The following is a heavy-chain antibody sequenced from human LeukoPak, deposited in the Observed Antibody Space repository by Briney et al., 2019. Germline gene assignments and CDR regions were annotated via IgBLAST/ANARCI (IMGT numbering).Heavy chain of an antibody. CDR1: GGTFSSYA. V-gene: IGHV1-69*13. D-gene: IGHD5-12*01. Sequence: ASVKVSCKASGGTFSSYAISWVRQAPGHGLEWVGGIIHIFGTANYAQKFQGRVTITADESTSTAYMELSSLRSEDTAVYYCARVDIVATRPSDWYYYMDVWGKGTTVTVSS. J-gene: IGHJ6*03. CDR3: ARVDIVATRPSDWYYYMDV. CDR2: IIHIFGTA.